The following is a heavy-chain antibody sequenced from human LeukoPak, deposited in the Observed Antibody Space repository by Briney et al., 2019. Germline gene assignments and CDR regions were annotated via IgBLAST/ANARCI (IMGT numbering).Heavy chain of an antibody. V-gene: IGHV3-30*02. Sequence: GGSLRLSCAASGFTFSSYGMHWVRQAPGKGLEWVAFIRYDGINKYYADSVKGRFTISRDNSKNTLYLQMNSLRAEDTAVYYCAKDLNRYQLLYYFDYWGQGTLVTVSS. CDR2: IRYDGINK. D-gene: IGHD2-2*01. CDR1: GFTFSSYG. J-gene: IGHJ4*02. CDR3: AKDLNRYQLLYYFDY.